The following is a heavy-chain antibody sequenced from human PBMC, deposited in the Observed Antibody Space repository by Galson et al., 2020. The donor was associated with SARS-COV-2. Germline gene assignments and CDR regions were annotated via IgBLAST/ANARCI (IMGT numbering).Heavy chain of an antibody. CDR2: IKSDGSST. V-gene: IGHV3-74*01. Sequence: GESLKISCAASGFTLSTYWMHWVRQPPGKGLVWVSRIKSDGSSTIYADSVKGRFTISRDNAKNTLYLQMDSLRVEDTAVYYCARDVGWYFDLWGRGTLVTVSS. CDR3: ARDVGWYFDL. J-gene: IGHJ2*01. CDR1: GFTLSTYW.